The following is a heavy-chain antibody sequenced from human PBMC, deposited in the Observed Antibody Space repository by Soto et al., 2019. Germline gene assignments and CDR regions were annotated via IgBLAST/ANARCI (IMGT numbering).Heavy chain of an antibody. D-gene: IGHD1-1*01. CDR2: ITTYNGNT. J-gene: IGHJ6*02. CDR3: ARGTTQDYGLGV. V-gene: IGHV1-18*01. CDR1: GYTFTNYG. Sequence: GASVKVSCKASGYTFTNYGISWVRQAPGQGLEWMGWITTYNGNTNYAQKFQGRVTMTTDTSTSTTYMELRSLRSDDTAVYYCARGTTQDYGLGVWGQGTTVTVSS.